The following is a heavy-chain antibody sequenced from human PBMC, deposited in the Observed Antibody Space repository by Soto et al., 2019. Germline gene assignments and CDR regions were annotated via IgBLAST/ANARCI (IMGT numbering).Heavy chain of an antibody. CDR3: ARVEMATITGYFDS. CDR1: GGTFSSYT. D-gene: IGHD5-12*01. Sequence: QVQLVQSGAEVKKPGSSVKVSCKASGGTFSSYTISWVRQAPGQGLEWMGRIIPILGIANYAQKLQGRVTITADKSTSTAYMELSSLRSEDTAVYYCARVEMATITGYFDSWGQGTLVTVSS. V-gene: IGHV1-69*02. CDR2: IIPILGIA. J-gene: IGHJ4*02.